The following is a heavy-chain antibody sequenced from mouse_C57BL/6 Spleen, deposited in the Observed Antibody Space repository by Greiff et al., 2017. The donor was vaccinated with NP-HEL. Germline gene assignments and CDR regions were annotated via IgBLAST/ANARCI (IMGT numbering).Heavy chain of an antibody. CDR1: GYTFTSYW. Sequence: QVQLQQPGAELVKPGASVKVSCKASGYTFTSYWMHWVKQRPGQGLEWIGRIHPSDSDTNYNQKFKGKATLTVDKSSSTAYMQLSSLTSEDSAVYYCAMMDYGSRGYYAMDYWGQGTSVTVSS. CDR2: IHPSDSDT. V-gene: IGHV1-74*01. D-gene: IGHD1-1*01. J-gene: IGHJ4*01. CDR3: AMMDYGSRGYYAMDY.